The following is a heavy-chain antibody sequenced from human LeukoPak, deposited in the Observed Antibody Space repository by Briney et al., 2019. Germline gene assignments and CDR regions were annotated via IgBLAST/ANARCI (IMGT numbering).Heavy chain of an antibody. Sequence: SETLSLTCTASGGSISSYYWSWIRQPPGKGLEWIGYIYTSGSTNYNPSLKSRVTISVDTSKNQFSLKLSSVTAADTAVYYCARHLWDGYIEWGQGTLVTVSS. J-gene: IGHJ4*02. CDR2: IYTSGST. CDR3: ARHLWDGYIE. D-gene: IGHD5-24*01. CDR1: GGSISSYY. V-gene: IGHV4-4*09.